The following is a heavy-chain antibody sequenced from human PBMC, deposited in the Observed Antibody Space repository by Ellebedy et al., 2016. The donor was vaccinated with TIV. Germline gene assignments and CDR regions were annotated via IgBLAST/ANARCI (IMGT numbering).Heavy chain of an antibody. CDR2: ISSSSSTI. Sequence: GESLKISXAASGFTFSSYSMNWVRQAPGKGLEWVSYISSSSSTIYYADSVKGRFTISRDNAKNSLYLQMNSLRAEDTAVYYCAARGIVARQYYFDYWGQGTLVTVSS. CDR3: AARGIVARQYYFDY. V-gene: IGHV3-48*04. CDR1: GFTFSSYS. J-gene: IGHJ4*02. D-gene: IGHD5-12*01.